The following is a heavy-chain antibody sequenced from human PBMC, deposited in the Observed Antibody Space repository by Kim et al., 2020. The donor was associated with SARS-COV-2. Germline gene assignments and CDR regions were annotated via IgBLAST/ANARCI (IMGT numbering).Heavy chain of an antibody. CDR1: GYSSTSYW. J-gene: IGHJ4*02. CDR2: IYPGDSDT. Sequence: GASLKISCKGSGYSSTSYWIGWVRQMPGKGLEWMGSIYPGDSDTRYSPSFQGQVTISADKSISTAYLQWSSLKASDTAMYYCARHRWSGALYYFDYWGQGTLVTVSS. V-gene: IGHV5-51*01. D-gene: IGHD3-3*01. CDR3: ARHRWSGALYYFDY.